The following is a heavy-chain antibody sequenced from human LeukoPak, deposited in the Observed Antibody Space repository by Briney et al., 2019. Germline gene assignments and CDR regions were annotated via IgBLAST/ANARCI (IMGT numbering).Heavy chain of an antibody. D-gene: IGHD3-22*01. CDR1: GGSISSSNW. J-gene: IGHJ4*02. CDR3: ARVVSYYDSSGYYR. CDR2: IYHSGST. Sequence: SETLSLTCAVSGGSISSSNWWSWVRQPPGQGLEWIGEIYHSGSTNYNPSLKSRVTISVDTSKNQFSLKLSSVTAADTAVYYCARVVSYYDSSGYYRWGQGTLVTVSS. V-gene: IGHV4-4*02.